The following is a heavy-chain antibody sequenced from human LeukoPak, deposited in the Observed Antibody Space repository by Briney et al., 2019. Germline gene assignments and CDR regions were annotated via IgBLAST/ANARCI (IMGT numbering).Heavy chain of an antibody. CDR3: ARRRGYSYGKVYYHFDY. J-gene: IGHJ4*02. CDR1: GGTFSSYA. CDR2: IIPIFGTA. V-gene: IGHV1-69*13. D-gene: IGHD5-18*01. Sequence: ASVKVSCKASGGTFSSYAISWVRQAPGQGLEWMGGIIPIFGTANYAQKFQGRVTITADESTSTAYMELSSLRSEDTAVYYCARRRGYSYGKVYYHFDYWGQGTLVTVSS.